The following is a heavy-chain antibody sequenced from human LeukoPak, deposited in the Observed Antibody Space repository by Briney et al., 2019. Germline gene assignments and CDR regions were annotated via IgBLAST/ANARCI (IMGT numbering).Heavy chain of an antibody. CDR3: TRAWHDFGVVDY. CDR1: GASITSYY. Sequence: SETLSLTCSVSGASITSYYWTWIRQPPGKGLEWIGYIYSSGTTSYNPSLKSRVTMSLDTSNNRFSLKLNSVTAADTATYYCTRAWHDFGVVDYWGQGTLVTVSS. D-gene: IGHD3-10*01. V-gene: IGHV4-59*01. J-gene: IGHJ4*02. CDR2: IYSSGTT.